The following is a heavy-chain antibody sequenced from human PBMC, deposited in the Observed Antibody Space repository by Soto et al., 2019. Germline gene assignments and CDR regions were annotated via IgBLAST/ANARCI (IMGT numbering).Heavy chain of an antibody. Sequence: EVQVVESGGGLIQPGGSLRLSCVASGFTFNIDWMHWVRQAPGKGLVWVSRIKFDESTTSYADSVKGRFTISRDNAKNTVFLQMNSLRADDTGVYYCARGIRTYYGVDVWGHGTTVTVSS. CDR3: ARGIRTYYGVDV. CDR1: GFTFNIDW. CDR2: IKFDESTT. J-gene: IGHJ6*02. D-gene: IGHD5-18*01. V-gene: IGHV3-74*01.